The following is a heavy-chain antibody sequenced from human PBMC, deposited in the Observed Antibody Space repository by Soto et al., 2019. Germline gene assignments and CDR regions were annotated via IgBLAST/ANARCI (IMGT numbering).Heavy chain of an antibody. V-gene: IGHV1-18*01. CDR2: ISAYNGNT. J-gene: IGHJ4*02. CDR3: ARDPSPEIVGVTAIYFDC. D-gene: IGHD2-21*02. CDR1: GYTFTSYG. Sequence: ASVKVSCKASGYTFTSYGISWVRQAPGQGLEWMGWISAYNGNTNYAQKLQGRVTMTTDTSTSTAYMELRSLRSDDTAVYYCARDPSPEIVGVTAIYFDCWGQGTLVTVSS.